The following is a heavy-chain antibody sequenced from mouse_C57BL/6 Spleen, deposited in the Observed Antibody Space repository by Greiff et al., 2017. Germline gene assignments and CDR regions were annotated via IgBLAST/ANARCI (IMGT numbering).Heavy chain of an antibody. CDR3: ARRSNYVGYFDY. CDR1: GYTFTSYW. J-gene: IGHJ2*01. V-gene: IGHV1-52*01. D-gene: IGHD2-5*01. CDR2: IDPSDSET. Sequence: VQLQQPGAELVRPGSSVKLSCKASGYTFTSYWMHWVKQRPIQGLEWIGNIDPSDSETHYNQKFKDKATLTVDKSSSTAYMQLSSLTSEDSAVYYCARRSNYVGYFDYWGQGTTLTVSS.